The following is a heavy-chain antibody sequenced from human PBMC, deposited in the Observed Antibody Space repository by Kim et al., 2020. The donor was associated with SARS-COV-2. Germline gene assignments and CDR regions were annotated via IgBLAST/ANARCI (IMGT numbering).Heavy chain of an antibody. Sequence: GGSLRLSCAASGFTFSSYDMNWVRQAPGKGLEWISYISSTGASVYYAASVKGRFTISRDNAKNSLYLQMISLRAEDTATYSCARDWGSSGYFDYWGKGTL. CDR2: ISSTGASV. J-gene: IGHJ4*02. CDR1: GFTFSSYD. CDR3: ARDWGSSGYFDY. D-gene: IGHD3-22*01. V-gene: IGHV3-48*03.